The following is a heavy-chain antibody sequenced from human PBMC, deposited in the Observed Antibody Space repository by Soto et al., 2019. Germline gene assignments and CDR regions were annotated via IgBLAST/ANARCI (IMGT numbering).Heavy chain of an antibody. CDR1: GYTFSTDA. CDR2: INAGDGYT. Sequence: ASVKVSCRASGYTFSTDALHWLRQAPGQRLERMGWINAGDGYTRYSQKFQGRVTISRDISASTAYMELSSLTSEDTAIYYCARRILGGVTAYDSWGQGTQVTVSS. J-gene: IGHJ4*02. V-gene: IGHV1-3*01. CDR3: ARRILGGVTAYDS. D-gene: IGHD3-3*01.